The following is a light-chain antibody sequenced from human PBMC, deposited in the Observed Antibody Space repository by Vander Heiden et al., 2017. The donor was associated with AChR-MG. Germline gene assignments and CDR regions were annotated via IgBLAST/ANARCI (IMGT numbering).Light chain of an antibody. CDR1: QSISSY. V-gene: IGKV1-39*01. J-gene: IGKJ1*01. CDR3: QQCDSTSWT. Sequence: DIQMTPSPSSLSASVGDRVTITCRASQSISSYLNWYQQKPGTAPKLLIFAASTLQSGVPSRFSGSVSGTDFTLTISSLQPEDFATYYCQQCDSTSWTFGQGTKVEIK. CDR2: AAS.